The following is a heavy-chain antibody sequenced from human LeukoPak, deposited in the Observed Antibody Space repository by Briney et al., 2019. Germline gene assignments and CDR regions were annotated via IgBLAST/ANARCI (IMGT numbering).Heavy chain of an antibody. CDR1: GFTFSSYW. J-gene: IGHJ4*02. V-gene: IGHV3-74*01. CDR2: INSAGSST. CDR3: ARPVGYDYVWGSYRPLDYFDY. D-gene: IGHD3-16*02. Sequence: GGSLRLSCAASGFTFSSYWMHWVRQAPGKGLVWVSRINSAGSSTSYADSVKGRFTISRDNAKNTLYLQMNSLRAEDTAVYYCARPVGYDYVWGSYRPLDYFDYWGQGTLVTVSS.